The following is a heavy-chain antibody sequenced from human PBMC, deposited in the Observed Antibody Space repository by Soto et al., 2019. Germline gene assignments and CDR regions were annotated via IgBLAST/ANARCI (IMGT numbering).Heavy chain of an antibody. J-gene: IGHJ4*02. CDR3: AHAGDYDLLTFDH. Sequence: QITLKESGPTLVRPAQTLTVTCDFSGFSLSTYHMGVAWIRQPPGKALEWLALIYWDDDKRYSPSLKDRLAISKDTSSNQVVLTITNIDPGDSATYFCAHAGDYDLLTFDHWGPGTLVTVSS. CDR2: IYWDDDK. CDR1: GFSLSTYHMG. V-gene: IGHV2-5*02. D-gene: IGHD4-17*01.